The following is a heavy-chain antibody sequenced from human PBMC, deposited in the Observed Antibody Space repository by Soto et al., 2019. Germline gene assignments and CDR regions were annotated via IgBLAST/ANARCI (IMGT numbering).Heavy chain of an antibody. CDR2: IYYSGST. Sequence: SETLSLTCTVYGGSISSYYWSWIRQPPGKGLEWIGYIYYSGSTNYNPSLKSRVTISVDTSKNQFSLKLSFVTAADTAVYYCARAYGGYADYWGQGALVTVS. CDR3: ARAYGGYADY. V-gene: IGHV4-59*01. CDR1: GGSISSYY. J-gene: IGHJ4*02. D-gene: IGHD5-12*01.